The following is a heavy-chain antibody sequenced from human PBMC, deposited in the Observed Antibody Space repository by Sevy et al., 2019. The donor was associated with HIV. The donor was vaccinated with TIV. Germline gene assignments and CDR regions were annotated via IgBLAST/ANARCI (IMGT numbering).Heavy chain of an antibody. V-gene: IGHV3-7*01. CDR1: GFTFRTYW. Sequence: GGSLRLSCAASGFTFRTYWMSWVRQALGKGLEWVANIKPDGSDKNYMDSVKGRFTISRDNAKNSLYLHVGSLRAEDTAVYYCARLSSPMPDSGWYDFFDHWGQGTLVTVSS. CDR3: ARLSSPMPDSGWYDFFDH. J-gene: IGHJ4*02. CDR2: IKPDGSDK. D-gene: IGHD6-19*01.